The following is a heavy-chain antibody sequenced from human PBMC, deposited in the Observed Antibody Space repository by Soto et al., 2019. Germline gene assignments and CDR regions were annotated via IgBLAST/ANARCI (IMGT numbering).Heavy chain of an antibody. CDR3: ARGGTFAYDTSGYSVY. D-gene: IGHD3-22*01. CDR2: SNPNSGGI. Sequence: ASVKVSCKASGYAFTGYYIHWVRQAPGQGLEWMGWSNPNSGGINYAQKFRGRVTMTRDTSISAAYMELSRLRSDDTAVYYCARGGTFAYDTSGYSVYWGQGTLVTVSS. J-gene: IGHJ4*02. V-gene: IGHV1-2*02. CDR1: GYAFTGYY.